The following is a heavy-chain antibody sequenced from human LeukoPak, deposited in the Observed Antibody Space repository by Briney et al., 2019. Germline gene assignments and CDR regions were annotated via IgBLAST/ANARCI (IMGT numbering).Heavy chain of an antibody. Sequence: GGSLRLSCAASGFTFSSYWMSWVRQAPGKGLEWVANIKQDGSEKYYVDTVKGRFTISRDNAKNSLYLQMNSLRAEDTAVYYCARAPGIAAAGKGNFQHWGQGTLVTVSS. CDR3: ARAPGIAAAGKGNFQH. J-gene: IGHJ1*01. CDR2: IKQDGSEK. CDR1: GFTFSSYW. V-gene: IGHV3-7*01. D-gene: IGHD6-13*01.